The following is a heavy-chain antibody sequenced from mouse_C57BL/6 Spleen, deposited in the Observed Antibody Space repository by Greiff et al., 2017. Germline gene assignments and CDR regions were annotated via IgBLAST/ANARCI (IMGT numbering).Heavy chain of an antibody. D-gene: IGHD1-1*01. CDR2: IDPSDSYT. J-gene: IGHJ1*03. Sequence: QVQLQQPGAELVRPGTSVKLSCKASGYTFTSYWMHWVKQRPGQGLEWIGVIDPSDSYTNYNQKFNGKATLSVDTSASTAYMRLRSLTSEDYAVYYCSRPSTVVATRYFDVWGTGTTVTVSS. CDR3: SRPSTVVATRYFDV. V-gene: IGHV1-59*01. CDR1: GYTFTSYW.